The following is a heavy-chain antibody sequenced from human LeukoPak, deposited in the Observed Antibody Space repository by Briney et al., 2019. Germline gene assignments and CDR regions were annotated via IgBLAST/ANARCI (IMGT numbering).Heavy chain of an antibody. CDR2: INAGNGNT. V-gene: IGHV1-3*01. Sequence: ASVEVSCKASGYTFTSYAIHWVRQAPGQRLEWMGWINAGNGNTEYSQKFQGRVTITRDTSASTAYMELSSLRSEDTAVYYCARDGGDGSSFSFDYWGQGTLVTVSS. CDR3: ARDGGDGSSFSFDY. D-gene: IGHD2/OR15-2a*01. J-gene: IGHJ4*02. CDR1: GYTFTSYA.